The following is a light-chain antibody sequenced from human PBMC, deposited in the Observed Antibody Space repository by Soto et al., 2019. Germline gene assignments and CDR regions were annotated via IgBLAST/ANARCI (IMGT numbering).Light chain of an antibody. V-gene: IGKV4-1*01. Sequence: DIVMTQSPDSLAVSLGERATINCKSSQNVLYSSNNKNYLAWYQQKPGQPPKLLINWASTRESGVPDRFSGSGSATAFTLTISSLQVEDVALYYCQQYYTTPVTFGPGTKVDIK. CDR2: WAS. J-gene: IGKJ3*01. CDR1: QNVLYSSNNKNY. CDR3: QQYYTTPVT.